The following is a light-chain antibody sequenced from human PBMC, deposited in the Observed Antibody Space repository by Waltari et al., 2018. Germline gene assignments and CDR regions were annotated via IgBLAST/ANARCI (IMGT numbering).Light chain of an antibody. CDR2: LAS. CDR1: QSVLSSSNNKNY. Sequence: DIVMTQSPDSLAVSLGERATINCKSSQSVLSSSNNKNYFSVYQPKPVQPPELLRYLASTRESGVPDRFSGSGSGTDFTLTISSLQAEDVAVYYCHQYSSTPYTFGQGTRLEIK. V-gene: IGKV4-1*01. J-gene: IGKJ2*01. CDR3: HQYSSTPYT.